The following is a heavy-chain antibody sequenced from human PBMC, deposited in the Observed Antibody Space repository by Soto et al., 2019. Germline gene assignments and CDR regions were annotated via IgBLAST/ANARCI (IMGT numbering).Heavy chain of an antibody. Sequence: PRGAQRLSGAGPGGNVSRYGMSSVRQDPGKGLEWVSAISGSGGSTYYADSVKGRFTISRDNSKNTLYLQMNSLRAEDTAVYYCAKTRYFSGDAFDIWGQGTMVTVSS. J-gene: IGHJ3*02. V-gene: IGHV3-23*01. CDR1: GGNVSRYG. CDR2: ISGSGGST. CDR3: AKTRYFSGDAFDI. D-gene: IGHD3-10*01.